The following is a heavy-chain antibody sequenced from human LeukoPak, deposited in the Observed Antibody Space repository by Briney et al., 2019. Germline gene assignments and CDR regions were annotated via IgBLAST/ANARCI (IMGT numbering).Heavy chain of an antibody. D-gene: IGHD5-18*01. CDR3: ARAAYSYGTRGYYFDY. J-gene: IGHJ4*02. CDR2: INSGGSST. CDR1: GFTFSSYW. Sequence: PGGSLRLSCAASGFTFSSYWMHWVRQAPGKGLVWVSRINSGGSSTSYEDSVKGRFTISRDNAKNTLYLQMNSLRAEDTAVYYCARAAYSYGTRGYYFDYWGQGTLVTVSS. V-gene: IGHV3-74*01.